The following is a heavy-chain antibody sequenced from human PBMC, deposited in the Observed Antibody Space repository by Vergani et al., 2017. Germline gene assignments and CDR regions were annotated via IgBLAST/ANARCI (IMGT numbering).Heavy chain of an antibody. CDR3: ASDIVVVPAASGGFDP. J-gene: IGHJ5*02. CDR1: GYTFTGYY. D-gene: IGHD2-2*01. V-gene: IGHV1-2*02. Sequence: QVQLVQSGAEVKKPGASVKVSCKASGYTFTGYYMHWVRQAPGQGLEWMGWINPNSGGTNYAQKFQGRVTMTRDKSISTAYMELSRLRSDDTAVYYCASDIVVVPAASGGFDPWGQGTLVTVSS. CDR2: INPNSGGT.